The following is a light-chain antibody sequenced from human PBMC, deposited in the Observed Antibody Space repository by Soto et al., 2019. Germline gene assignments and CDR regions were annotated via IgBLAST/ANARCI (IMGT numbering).Light chain of an antibody. CDR2: GSS. Sequence: DIQMTQSPSSLSASVGDRVTITCRASQSISNYLNWYQQKPGKAPKFLIYGSSNLQSGVPSRFSGSGSGTGFTLTISSLQLEDFATYYCQESYSTHPTFGQGTKVEMK. V-gene: IGKV1-39*01. CDR1: QSISNY. CDR3: QESYSTHPT. J-gene: IGKJ1*01.